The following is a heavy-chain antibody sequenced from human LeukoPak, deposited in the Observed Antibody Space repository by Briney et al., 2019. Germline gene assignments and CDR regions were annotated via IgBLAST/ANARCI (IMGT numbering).Heavy chain of an antibody. Sequence: ASVKVSCKASGYTFTSYGISWVRQAPGQGLEWIGWISAYNGNTNYAQKLQGRVTMTTDTSTSTAYMELRSLRSDDTAVYYCARDYSGWGEYYYYMDVWGKGTTVTVSS. J-gene: IGHJ6*03. CDR2: ISAYNGNT. D-gene: IGHD6-19*01. V-gene: IGHV1-18*01. CDR3: ARDYSGWGEYYYYMDV. CDR1: GYTFTSYG.